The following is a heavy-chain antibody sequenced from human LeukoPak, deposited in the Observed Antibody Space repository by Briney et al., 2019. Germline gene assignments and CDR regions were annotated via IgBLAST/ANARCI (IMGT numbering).Heavy chain of an antibody. CDR3: ARGLMDIVVVPAAASSQYYYYGMDV. V-gene: IGHV4-39*01. CDR1: GGSISSSSYY. J-gene: IGHJ6*02. D-gene: IGHD2-2*03. Sequence: SETLSLTCTVSGGSISSSSYYWGWIRQPPGKGLEWIGSIYYSGSTYYNPSLKSRVTISVDTSKNQFSLKLSSVTAADTAVYYCARGLMDIVVVPAAASSQYYYYGMDVWGQGTTVTVSS. CDR2: IYYSGST.